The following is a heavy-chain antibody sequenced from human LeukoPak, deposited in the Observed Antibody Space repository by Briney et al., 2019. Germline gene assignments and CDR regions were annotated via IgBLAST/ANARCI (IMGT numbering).Heavy chain of an antibody. J-gene: IGHJ4*02. CDR2: ISGSGGST. Sequence: AGGSLRLSCAASGFTFSSYAMSWVRQAPGKGLEWVSAISGSGGSTYYADSVKGRFTISRDNSKNTLYLQMNSLRAEDTAVYYCARREGSYYDSSGGPDYWGQGTLVTVSS. CDR3: ARREGSYYDSSGGPDY. V-gene: IGHV3-23*01. CDR1: GFTFSSYA. D-gene: IGHD3-22*01.